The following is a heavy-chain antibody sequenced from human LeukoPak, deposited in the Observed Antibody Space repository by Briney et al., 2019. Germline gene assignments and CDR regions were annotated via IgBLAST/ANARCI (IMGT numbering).Heavy chain of an antibody. V-gene: IGHV4-34*01. CDR1: GGTFNGYY. J-gene: IGHJ4*02. Sequence: SETLSLTCAVNGGTFNGYYWSWIRQPPGKGLEWIGEINHSGNTNYNPSLKSRVTISVDTSRKQFSLNLTSVTAADTAVYFCARGGVTMVRGSPGHFDYWGQGPLVTVSS. D-gene: IGHD3-10*01. CDR3: ARGGVTMVRGSPGHFDY. CDR2: INHSGNT.